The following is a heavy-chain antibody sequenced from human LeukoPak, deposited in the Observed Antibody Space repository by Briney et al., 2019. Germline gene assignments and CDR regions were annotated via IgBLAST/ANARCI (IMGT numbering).Heavy chain of an antibody. CDR1: GFTFSSYA. V-gene: IGHV3-30-3*01. CDR3: ARDSLNRIAAAGISIRWFDP. Sequence: GGSLRLSCAASGFTFSSYAMHWVRQAPGKGLEWVAVISYDGSNKYYADSVKGRFTISRDSSKNTLYLQMNSLRAEGTAVYYCARDSLNRIAAAGISIRWFDPWGQGTLVTVSS. D-gene: IGHD6-13*01. CDR2: ISYDGSNK. J-gene: IGHJ5*02.